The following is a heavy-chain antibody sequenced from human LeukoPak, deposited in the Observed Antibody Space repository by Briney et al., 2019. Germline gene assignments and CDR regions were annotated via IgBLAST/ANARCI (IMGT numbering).Heavy chain of an antibody. CDR3: ARHPTKWELRLSLDY. CDR2: INHSGST. D-gene: IGHD1-26*01. V-gene: IGHV4-34*01. Sequence: PSETLSLTCAVYGGSFSAYYWSWIRQPPGKGLEWIGEINHSGSTNYNPSLKSRVVVSVDTSKNQFSLNMNSVTAADTAVYYCARHPTKWELRLSLDYWGQGTLVTVSS. CDR1: GGSFSAYY. J-gene: IGHJ4*02.